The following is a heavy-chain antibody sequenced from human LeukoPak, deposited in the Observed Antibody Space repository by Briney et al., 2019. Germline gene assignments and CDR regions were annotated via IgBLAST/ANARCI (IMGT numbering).Heavy chain of an antibody. CDR2: IYYSGST. D-gene: IGHD3-16*02. CDR1: GGSISSHY. J-gene: IGHJ5*02. Sequence: PSETLSLTCTVSGGSISSHYWSWIRQPPGKGLEWIGYIYYSGSTNYNPSLKSRVTISVDTSKNQFSLKLSSVTAADTAVYYCARFYDYVWGSYRYWWFDPWGQGTLVTVSS. V-gene: IGHV4-59*11. CDR3: ARFYDYVWGSYRYWWFDP.